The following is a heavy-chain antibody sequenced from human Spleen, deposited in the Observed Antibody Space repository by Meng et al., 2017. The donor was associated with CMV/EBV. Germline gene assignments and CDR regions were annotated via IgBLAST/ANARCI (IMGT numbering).Heavy chain of an antibody. CDR2: MNPNSGYT. Sequence: ASVKVSCKASGYTFTSYDISWVRQATGQGLEWMGWMNPNSGYTGYAQKFQGRVTMTRNTSISTAYMELSSLRSEDTAVYYCARDEVVPAAGSYYYYGMDVWGQGTTVTVSS. CDR1: GYTFTSYD. CDR3: ARDEVVPAAGSYYYYGMDV. V-gene: IGHV1-8*01. D-gene: IGHD2-2*01. J-gene: IGHJ6*02.